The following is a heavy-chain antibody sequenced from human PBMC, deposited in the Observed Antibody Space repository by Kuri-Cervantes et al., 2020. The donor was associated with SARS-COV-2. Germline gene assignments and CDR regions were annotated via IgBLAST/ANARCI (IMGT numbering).Heavy chain of an antibody. V-gene: IGHV3-49*04. CDR1: GFTFNTAW. J-gene: IGHJ4*02. Sequence: GGSLRLSCAASGFTFNTAWMTWVRQAPGKGLEWVGFIRSKAYGGTTEYAASVKGRFTISRDDSKSIAYLQMNSLKTEDTAVYYCTRDDFWSGYYYYWGQGTLVTVSS. CDR3: TRDDFWSGYYYY. D-gene: IGHD3-3*01. CDR2: IRSKAYGGTT.